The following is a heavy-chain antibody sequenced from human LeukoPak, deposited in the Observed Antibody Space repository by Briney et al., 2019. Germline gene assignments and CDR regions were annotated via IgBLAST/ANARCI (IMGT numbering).Heavy chain of an antibody. CDR2: IYHTGST. CDR3: TRSIMNFYVSGT. D-gene: IGHD3-10*01. CDR1: GGSVSSTSSSYF. V-gene: IGHV4-61*01. Sequence: PSETLSLTCTVSGGSVSSTSSSYFWNWMRQPPGKGLEWIGYIYHTGSTKYNPSLKSRVTMSVDTFKNQFSLKLRSVTAADTAVYYCTRSIMNFYVSGTWGRGTLVTVSS. J-gene: IGHJ5*02.